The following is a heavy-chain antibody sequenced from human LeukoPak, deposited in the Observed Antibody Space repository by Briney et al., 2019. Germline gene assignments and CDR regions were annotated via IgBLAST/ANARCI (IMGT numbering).Heavy chain of an antibody. CDR1: GFTVSSNY. D-gene: IGHD3-9*01. Sequence: GGSLRLSCAASGFTVSSNYMSWVRQAPGKGLEWVAAISHDGTNTHYAESVKGRFTISRDNSKNMLYLQMNSLRAEDTALYYCAETGPTDFWGQGTLVTVSS. V-gene: IGHV3-30*03. CDR2: ISHDGTNT. J-gene: IGHJ4*02. CDR3: AETGPTDF.